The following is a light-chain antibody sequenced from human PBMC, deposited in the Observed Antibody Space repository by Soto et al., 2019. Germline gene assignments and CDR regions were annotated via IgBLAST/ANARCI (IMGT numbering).Light chain of an antibody. J-gene: IGKJ1*01. Sequence: EIVLTQSPGTLSLSPGERATLSCRASLSVSSNYVAWYQQKPGQAPRLLIYGASSRATGIPDRFSGSGSGTEFTLTISSLQSEDFAFYYCQQCNNWPRTFGQGTKVDIK. V-gene: IGKV3D-15*01. CDR2: GAS. CDR3: QQCNNWPRT. CDR1: LSVSSN.